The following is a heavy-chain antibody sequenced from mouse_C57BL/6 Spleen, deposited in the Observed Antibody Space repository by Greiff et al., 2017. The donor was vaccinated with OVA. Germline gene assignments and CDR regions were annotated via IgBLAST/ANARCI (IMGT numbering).Heavy chain of an antibody. D-gene: IGHD2-3*01. CDR2: INPSTGGT. CDR3: ARRFYDGPLFDY. Sequence: VQLKESGPELVKPGASVKISCKASGYSFTGYYMNWVKQSPEKSLEWIGEINPSTGGTTYNQKFKAKATLTVDKSSSTAYMQLKSLTSEDSAVYYCARRFYDGPLFDYWGQGTTLTVSS. J-gene: IGHJ2*01. V-gene: IGHV1-42*01. CDR1: GYSFTGYY.